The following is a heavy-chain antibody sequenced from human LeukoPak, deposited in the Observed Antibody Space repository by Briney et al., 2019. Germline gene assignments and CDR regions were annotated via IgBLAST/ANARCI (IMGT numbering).Heavy chain of an antibody. CDR1: GGSFSGYY. J-gene: IGHJ4*02. V-gene: IGHV4-34*01. CDR2: INHSGST. D-gene: IGHD3-3*01. Sequence: SXXLSLTCAVYGGSFSGYYWSWIRQPPGKGLEWIGEINHSGSTNCNPSLKSRVTISVDTSKNQFSLKLSSVTAADTAVYYCARGWSVQALYYFDYWGQGTLVTVSS. CDR3: ARGWSVQALYYFDY.